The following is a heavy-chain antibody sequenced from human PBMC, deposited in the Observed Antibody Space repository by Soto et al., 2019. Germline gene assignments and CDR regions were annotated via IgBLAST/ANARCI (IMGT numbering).Heavy chain of an antibody. CDR2: IKSKTDGGTT. D-gene: IGHD3-22*01. CDR3: TTGSTRGYYDSTGYYYLFDY. J-gene: IGHJ4*02. CDR1: GFTVSNAC. Sequence: EVQLVESGGGLVKPWGSLRLSCAASGFTVSNACMSWVRQAPGKGLEWVGRIKSKTDGGTTDYAAPVKGKFTISRDGSKSTLYLQMNSLKTEETAVYYCTTGSTRGYYDSTGYYYLFDYWGQGTLVTVSS. V-gene: IGHV3-15*01.